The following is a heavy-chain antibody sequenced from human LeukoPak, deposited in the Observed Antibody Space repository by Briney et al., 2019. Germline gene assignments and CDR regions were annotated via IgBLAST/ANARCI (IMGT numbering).Heavy chain of an antibody. V-gene: IGHV3-53*01. J-gene: IGHJ4*02. Sequence: GGSLRLSCAASGFTVSSNYMSWVRQAPGKGLEWVSAIYSVGSTYYADSVKGRFTISRDNSKNTLYLQMNSLRAEDTAVYYCARDSHIRYFEPTLDYWGQGTLVTVSS. CDR1: GFTVSSNY. CDR3: ARDSHIRYFEPTLDY. CDR2: IYSVGST. D-gene: IGHD3-9*01.